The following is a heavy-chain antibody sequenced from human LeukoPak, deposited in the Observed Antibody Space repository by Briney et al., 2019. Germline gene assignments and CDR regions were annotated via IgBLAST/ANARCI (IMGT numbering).Heavy chain of an antibody. CDR1: GFTFSSYA. D-gene: IGHD6-6*01. CDR3: AKCSGSSSYNWFDP. Sequence: GGSLRLSCAASGFTFSSYAMSWVRQAPGKGLEWVSAISGSGGSTYYADSVKGRLTISRDNSKNTLYLQMNSLRAEDTAVYYCAKCSGSSSYNWFDPWGQGTLVTVSS. J-gene: IGHJ5*02. CDR2: ISGSGGST. V-gene: IGHV3-23*01.